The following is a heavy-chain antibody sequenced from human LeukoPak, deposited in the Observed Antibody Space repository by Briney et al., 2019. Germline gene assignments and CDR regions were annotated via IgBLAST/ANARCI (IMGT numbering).Heavy chain of an antibody. D-gene: IGHD6-25*01. CDR2: ISYDGSDG. CDR1: GFAFSTYA. Sequence: GGSLRLSCAASGFAFSTYAMHWVRQSPGKGLEWVAVISYDGSDGYYADSVKGRFTISRDNSKNTLYLQMNSLRTEDTAVYYCARDQWDITALFYYYKDVWGKGTTVTVSS. CDR3: ARDQWDITALFYYYKDV. V-gene: IGHV3-30*01. J-gene: IGHJ6*03.